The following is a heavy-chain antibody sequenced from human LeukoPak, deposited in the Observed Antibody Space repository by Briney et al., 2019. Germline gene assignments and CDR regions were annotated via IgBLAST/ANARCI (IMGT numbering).Heavy chain of an antibody. J-gene: IGHJ4*02. CDR1: GFTFSSFA. CDR2: FDGNGPNT. V-gene: IGHV3-23*01. D-gene: IGHD2-8*02. Sequence: GGSLRISCAASGFTFSSFAMTWVRQAPGKGLEWVSGFDGNGPNTYYADSVKGRWTISRDNSRNTLYLEMNSLRPEDTAIHYCAKPRTTGLGWAQFDYWGQGSLVTVSS. CDR3: AKPRTTGLGWAQFDY.